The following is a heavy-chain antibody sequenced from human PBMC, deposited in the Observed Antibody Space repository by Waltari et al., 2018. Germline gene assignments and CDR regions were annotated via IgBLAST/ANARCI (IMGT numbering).Heavy chain of an antibody. CDR1: GFSFSTAW. V-gene: IGHV3-15*07. Sequence: EVQLVESGGGLVNPGGSLRLSCAASGFSFSTAWMNWVRQAPGKGLEWVGRIKTRADGGTADYAAPVRGRFTISRDDSQNTLYLQMNSLKTEDTAVYYCTPPPYYYYYGMDVWGQGTTVTVSS. J-gene: IGHJ6*02. CDR3: TPPPYYYYYGMDV. CDR2: IKTRADGGTA.